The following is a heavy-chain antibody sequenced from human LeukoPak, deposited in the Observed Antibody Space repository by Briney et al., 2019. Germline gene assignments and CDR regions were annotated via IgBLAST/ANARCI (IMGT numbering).Heavy chain of an antibody. Sequence: VGSLRLSCAASGFTFSNAWMSWVRQAPGKGLEWVGRIKSKTDGGTTDYGASVKGRFTISRDDSKNTLYLQMNSLKTEDTAVYYCTTDLGAWDYGGPTEVFDYWGQGTLVTVSS. V-gene: IGHV3-15*01. CDR3: TTDLGAWDYGGPTEVFDY. J-gene: IGHJ4*02. D-gene: IGHD4-23*01. CDR1: GFTFSNAW. CDR2: IKSKTDGGTT.